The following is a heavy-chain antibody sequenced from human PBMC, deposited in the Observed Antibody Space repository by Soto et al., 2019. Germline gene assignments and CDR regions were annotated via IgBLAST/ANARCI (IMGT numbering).Heavy chain of an antibody. V-gene: IGHV1-2*04. CDR2: INSNSGAT. D-gene: IGHD3-16*01. CDR3: AIIMTHSDDFES. CDR1: GYSFAGFY. J-gene: IGHJ3*02. Sequence: ASVKVSCKASGYSFAGFYIHWMRQAPGQGLEWVGSINSNSGATTYAQKFQDSVAMTRDTSVSTAYMDLNRLTSDDTAIYYCAIIMTHSDDFESWGQGTRVTVS.